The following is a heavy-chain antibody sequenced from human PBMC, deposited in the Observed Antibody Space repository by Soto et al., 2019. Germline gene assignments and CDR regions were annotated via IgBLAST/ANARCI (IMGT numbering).Heavy chain of an antibody. CDR2: ISYDGNNK. CDR1: GFTYSTYT. V-gene: IGHV3-30-3*01. Sequence: GGSLRLSCAASGFTYSTYTMHWVRQAPGKGLEWVAVISYDGNNKFYADSVKGRFTISRDNSKNTLYLQMNSLRAEDTAVYYCARTIAVAGTPFGFDYWGQGTLVTVSS. CDR3: ARTIAVAGTPFGFDY. D-gene: IGHD6-19*01. J-gene: IGHJ4*02.